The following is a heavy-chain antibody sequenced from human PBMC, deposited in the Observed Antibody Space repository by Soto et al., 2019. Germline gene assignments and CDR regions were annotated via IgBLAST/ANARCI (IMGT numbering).Heavy chain of an antibody. D-gene: IGHD2-15*01. V-gene: IGHV3-23*01. Sequence: GGSLRLSCAASGFTFSSYAMSWVRQAPGKGLEWVSAISGSGGSTYYADSVKGRFTISRDNSKNTLYLQMNSLRAEDTAVYYCAKDGSYCSGGSCYPRGYFDYWGQGTLVTVSS. CDR1: GFTFSSYA. CDR2: ISGSGGST. J-gene: IGHJ4*02. CDR3: AKDGSYCSGGSCYPRGYFDY.